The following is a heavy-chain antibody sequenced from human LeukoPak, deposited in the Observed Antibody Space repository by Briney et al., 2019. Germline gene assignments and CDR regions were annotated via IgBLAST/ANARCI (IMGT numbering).Heavy chain of an antibody. J-gene: IGHJ4*01. CDR3: AKYYTGGNYKGLDY. D-gene: IGHD1-26*01. CDR1: GFTFSSYA. CDR2: ISYDGSNK. Sequence: GGSLRLSCAASGFTFSSYAMHWVRQAPGRGLEWVAVISYDGSNKYYADSVKGRFTISRDNSKNTLYLQMNSLRAEDTALYYCAKYYTGGNYKGLDYWGHGTLVTVSS. V-gene: IGHV3-30-3*02.